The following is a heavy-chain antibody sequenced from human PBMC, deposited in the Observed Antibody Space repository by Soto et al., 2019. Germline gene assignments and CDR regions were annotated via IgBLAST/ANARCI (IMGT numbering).Heavy chain of an antibody. CDR3: ARGMSGAVAGTGY. V-gene: IGHV4-59*01. CDR2: IYYSGST. D-gene: IGHD6-19*01. CDR1: GGSISSYY. Sequence: SETLSLTCTVSGGSISSYYWSWIRQPPGKGLEWIGYIYYSGSTNYNPSLKSRVTISVDTSKNQFSLKLSSVTAADTAVYYCARGMSGAVAGTGYWGQGTLVTVSS. J-gene: IGHJ4*02.